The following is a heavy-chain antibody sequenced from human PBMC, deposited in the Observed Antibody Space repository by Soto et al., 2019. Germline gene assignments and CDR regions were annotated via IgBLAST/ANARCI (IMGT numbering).Heavy chain of an antibody. CDR2: ISYDGSNK. V-gene: IGHV3-30*04. Sequence: GGSLRLSCAASGFTFSSYAMHWVRQAPGKGLEWVAVISYDGSNKYYADSVKGRFTISRDNSKNTLYLQMNSLRAEDTAVYYCARERAPSRDAFDIWGQGTMVTVSS. CDR3: ARERAPSRDAFDI. CDR1: GFTFSSYA. J-gene: IGHJ3*02.